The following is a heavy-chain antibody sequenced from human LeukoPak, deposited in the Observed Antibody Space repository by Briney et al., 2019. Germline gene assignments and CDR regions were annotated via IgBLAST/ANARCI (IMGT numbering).Heavy chain of an antibody. CDR1: GYTFTSYD. Sequence: ASVKVSCKASGYTFTSYDINWVRQATGQGLEWMGWMNPNSGNTGYAQKFQGRVTMTRNTSISTAYMELSSLRSEDTAVYYCATSRGYDGRFDYWGQGTLVTVSS. J-gene: IGHJ4*02. CDR2: MNPNSGNT. V-gene: IGHV1-8*01. D-gene: IGHD5-12*01. CDR3: ATSRGYDGRFDY.